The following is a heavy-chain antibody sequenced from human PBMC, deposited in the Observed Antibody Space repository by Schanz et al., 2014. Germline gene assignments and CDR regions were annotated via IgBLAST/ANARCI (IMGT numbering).Heavy chain of an antibody. CDR1: GFTFSSNA. CDR3: ARDPNSVNEIDY. CDR2: ITSNGGGT. J-gene: IGHJ4*02. D-gene: IGHD5-12*01. V-gene: IGHV3-23*01. Sequence: EVQLLESGGGLVQPGGSLRLSCAASGFTFSSNAMCWVRQAPGKGLEWVSTITSNGGGTYYADSVKGRFTISRDNSKNTLYLQMNSLRAEDTAVYYCARDPNSVNEIDYWGQGTLVTVSS.